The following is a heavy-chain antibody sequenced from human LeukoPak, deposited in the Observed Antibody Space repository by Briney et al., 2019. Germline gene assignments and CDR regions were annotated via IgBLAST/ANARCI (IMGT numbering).Heavy chain of an antibody. V-gene: IGHV3-21*01. CDR3: AASGGGYEGY. J-gene: IGHJ4*02. Sequence: PGGSLRLSCAASGFTFSSYSMNWVRQAPGKGLEWVSSISSSSSYIYYADSVKGRFTISRDNAKNSLYPQMNSLRAEDTAVYYCAASGGGYEGYWGQGTLVTVSS. D-gene: IGHD5-12*01. CDR2: ISSSSSYI. CDR1: GFTFSSYS.